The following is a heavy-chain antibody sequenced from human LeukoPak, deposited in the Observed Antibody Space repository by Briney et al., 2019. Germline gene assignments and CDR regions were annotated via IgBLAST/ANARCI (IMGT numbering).Heavy chain of an antibody. D-gene: IGHD5/OR15-5a*01. CDR2: ISSSSSTI. V-gene: IGHV3-48*04. J-gene: IGHJ5*02. CDR3: ARDVYGSLDP. Sequence: PGRSLRLSCTDSGFTFSRSAMHWVRQAPGKGLEWVSYISSSSSTIYYADSVKGRFTISRDNAKNSLYLQMNSLRAEDTAVYYCARDVYGSLDPWGQGTLVTVSS. CDR1: GFTFSRSA.